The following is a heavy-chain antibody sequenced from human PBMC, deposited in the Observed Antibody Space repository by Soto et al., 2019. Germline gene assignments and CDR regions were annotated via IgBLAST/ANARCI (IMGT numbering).Heavy chain of an antibody. CDR2: IKQDGSEK. CDR3: ARDPIYYDILTGYNNWFDP. D-gene: IGHD3-9*01. J-gene: IGHJ5*02. CDR1: GFTFSSYW. Sequence: GGSLRLSCAASGFTFSSYWMSWVRQAPGKGLEWVANIKQDGSEKYYVDSVKGRFTISRDNAKNSLYLQMNSLRAEDTAVYYCARDPIYYDILTGYNNWFDPWGQGTLVTVSS. V-gene: IGHV3-7*01.